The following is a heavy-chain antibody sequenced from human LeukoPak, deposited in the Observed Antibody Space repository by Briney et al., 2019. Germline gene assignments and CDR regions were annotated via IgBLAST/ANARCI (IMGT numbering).Heavy chain of an antibody. CDR2: INAGNGNT. CDR1: GGTFSSYA. D-gene: IGHD6-25*01. Sequence: ASVKVSCKASGGTFSSYAISWVRQAPGQRLEWMGWINAGNGNTKYSQKFQGRVTITRDTSASTAYMELSSLRSEDTAVYYCARMFPQRPSTNDYWGQGTLVTVSS. CDR3: ARMFPQRPSTNDY. V-gene: IGHV1-3*01. J-gene: IGHJ4*02.